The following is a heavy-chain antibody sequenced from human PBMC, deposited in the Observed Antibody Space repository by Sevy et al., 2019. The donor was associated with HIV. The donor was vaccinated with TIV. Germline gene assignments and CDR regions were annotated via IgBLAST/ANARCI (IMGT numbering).Heavy chain of an antibody. D-gene: IGHD2-8*01. J-gene: IGHJ4*02. Sequence: SENLSLTCAVSGGSVTSSDYSWGWIRQPPGKGLEWVGCIYHSEQTYYNPSLKSRVTISVDASQNLFSLKLTSGTAADQDVYYRVQWLAASALFHSWGQGTLVTVSS. CDR3: VQWLAASALFHS. V-gene: IGHV4-39*02. CDR1: GGSVTSSDYS. CDR2: IYHSEQT.